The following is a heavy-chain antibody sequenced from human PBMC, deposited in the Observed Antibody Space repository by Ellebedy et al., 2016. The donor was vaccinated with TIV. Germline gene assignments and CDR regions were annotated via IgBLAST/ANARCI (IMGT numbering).Heavy chain of an antibody. Sequence: SCAISGDSVPSNSAGWNWIRQSPSTGLEWLGRTYYRSKWYNDYAVSVKSRITINPDTSKNQFPLQLNSVTPEDTAVYYCARRSSRNVMDVWGQGTTVTVSS. D-gene: IGHD6-13*01. CDR2: TYYRSKWYN. J-gene: IGHJ6*02. CDR3: ARRSSRNVMDV. CDR1: GDSVPSNSAG. V-gene: IGHV6-1*01.